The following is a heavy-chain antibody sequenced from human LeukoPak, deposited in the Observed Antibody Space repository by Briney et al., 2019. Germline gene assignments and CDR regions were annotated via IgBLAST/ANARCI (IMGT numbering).Heavy chain of an antibody. Sequence: SQTLSLTCAISGDSVSSNSAAWNWIRQSPSRGLEWLGRTYYRSKWYNDYAVSVKSRITINPDTSKNQFSLQLNSVTPEDTAVYYCARSYDSSGYSFEDAFDIWGQGTMVTVSS. CDR2: TYYRSKWYN. D-gene: IGHD3-22*01. V-gene: IGHV6-1*01. CDR1: GDSVSSNSAA. J-gene: IGHJ3*02. CDR3: ARSYDSSGYSFEDAFDI.